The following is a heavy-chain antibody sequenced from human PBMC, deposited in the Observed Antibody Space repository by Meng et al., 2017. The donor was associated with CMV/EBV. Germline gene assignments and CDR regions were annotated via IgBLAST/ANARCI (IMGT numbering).Heavy chain of an antibody. J-gene: IGHJ6*02. CDR3: AGETTLSYGMDV. CDR1: GGTFSSYA. Sequence: SAKVSCKASGGTFSSYAISWVRQAPGQGLEWRGGIIPILGIANYAQKFQGRVTITADKSTSTAYMELSSLRSEDTAVYYCAGETTLSYGMDVWGQGTTVTVSS. D-gene: IGHD4-11*01. V-gene: IGHV1-69*10. CDR2: IIPILGIA.